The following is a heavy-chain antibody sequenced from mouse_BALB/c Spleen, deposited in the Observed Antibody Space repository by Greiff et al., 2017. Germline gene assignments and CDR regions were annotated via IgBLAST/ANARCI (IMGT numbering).Heavy chain of an antibody. V-gene: IGHV5-4*02. Sequence: EVQVVESGGGLVKPGGSLKLSCAASGFTFSDYYMYWVRQTPEKRLEWVATISDGGSYTYYPDSVKGRFTISRDNAKNNLYLQMSSLKSEDTAMYYCARGGYRYDGAMDYWGQGTSVTVSS. CDR2: ISDGGSYT. CDR1: GFTFSDYY. J-gene: IGHJ4*01. D-gene: IGHD2-14*01. CDR3: ARGGYRYDGAMDY.